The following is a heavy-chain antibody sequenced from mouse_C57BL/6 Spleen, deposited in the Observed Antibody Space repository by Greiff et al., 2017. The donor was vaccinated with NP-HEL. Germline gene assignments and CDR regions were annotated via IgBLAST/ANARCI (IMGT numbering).Heavy chain of an antibody. V-gene: IGHV5-6*02. D-gene: IGHD2-4*01. CDR1: GFTFSSYG. Sequence: DVKLVESGGDLVKPGGSLKLSCAASGFTFSSYGMSWVRQTPDKRLEWVATISSGGSYTYYPDSVKGRFTISRDNAKNTLYLQMSSLKSEDTAMCYCARQDDYDGPSYAMDYWGQGTSVTVSS. CDR3: ARQDDYDGPSYAMDY. CDR2: ISSGGSYT. J-gene: IGHJ4*01.